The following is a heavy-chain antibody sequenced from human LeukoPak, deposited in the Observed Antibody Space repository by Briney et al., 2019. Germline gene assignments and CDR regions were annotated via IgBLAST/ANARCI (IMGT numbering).Heavy chain of an antibody. V-gene: IGHV1-2*02. CDR2: INPNSGGT. CDR1: GYTFTGYY. CDR3: ASDLHRSIVGATTVY. Sequence: GASVKVSCKASGYTFTGYYMHWVRQAPGQGLEWMGWINPNSGGTNYAQKFQGRVTMTRDTSISTAYMELSRLRSDDTAVYYCASDLHRSIVGATTVYWGQGTLVTVSS. D-gene: IGHD1-26*01. J-gene: IGHJ4*02.